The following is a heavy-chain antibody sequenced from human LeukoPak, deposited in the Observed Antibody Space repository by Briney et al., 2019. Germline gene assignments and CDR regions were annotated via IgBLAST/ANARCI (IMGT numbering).Heavy chain of an antibody. CDR1: GFTFTSHD. Sequence: GASVKVSCKTSGFTFTSHDINWVRQASGQGLEWMSWMNPNNGNTGYAQKFQGRVTMTRDTSISTAYMELRGLRSEDTAVYYCVRDGEGVAISVNYWFDPWGQGTLVTVSS. D-gene: IGHD3-10*01. CDR3: VRDGEGVAISVNYWFDP. CDR2: MNPNNGNT. J-gene: IGHJ5*02. V-gene: IGHV1-8*01.